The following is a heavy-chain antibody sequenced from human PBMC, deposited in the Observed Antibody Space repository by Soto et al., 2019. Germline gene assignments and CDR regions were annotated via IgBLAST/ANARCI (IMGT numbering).Heavy chain of an antibody. CDR1: GFTFSSYA. D-gene: IGHD6-19*01. Sequence: GGSLRLSCAASGFTFSSYAMSWVRQAPGKGLEWVSAISGSGGSTYYADSVKGRFTISRDNSKNTLYLQMNSLRAEDTAVYYCARVSSGWYSGDYYFDYWGQGTLVTVSS. V-gene: IGHV3-23*01. CDR2: ISGSGGST. J-gene: IGHJ4*02. CDR3: ARVSSGWYSGDYYFDY.